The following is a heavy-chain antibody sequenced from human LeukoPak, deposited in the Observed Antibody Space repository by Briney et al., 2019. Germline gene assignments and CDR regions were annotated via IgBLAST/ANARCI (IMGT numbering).Heavy chain of an antibody. CDR3: ARGEYNYGYIFDY. Sequence: PGGSLRLSCAASGFTFSSHWMSWVRQAPGKGLEWVANIKQDGSEKYYVDSVKGRFTISRDNAKNSPFLQMNSLRSEDTAVYYCARGEYNYGYIFDYWGQGTLVSASS. V-gene: IGHV3-7*01. CDR2: IKQDGSEK. D-gene: IGHD5-18*01. CDR1: GFTFSSHW. J-gene: IGHJ4*02.